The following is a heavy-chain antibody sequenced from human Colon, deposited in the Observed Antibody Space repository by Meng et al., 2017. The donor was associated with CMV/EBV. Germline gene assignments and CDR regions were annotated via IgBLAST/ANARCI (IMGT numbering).Heavy chain of an antibody. J-gene: IGHJ5*02. V-gene: IGHV4-61*01. CDR1: GASVRSTSHY. D-gene: IGHD3-3*01. Sequence: CTVPGASVRSTSHYWSWIRQPPGKGLEWIGYIYHNGDTNYNPSLKSRVSLSLGTSNNQFSLHLSSVTAADTAMYYCSRITIFNNFFDPWGQGTLVTVSS. CDR2: IYHNGDT. CDR3: SRITIFNNFFDP.